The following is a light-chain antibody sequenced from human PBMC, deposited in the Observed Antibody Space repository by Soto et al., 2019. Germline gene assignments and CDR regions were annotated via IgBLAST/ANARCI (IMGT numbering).Light chain of an antibody. J-gene: IGKJ2*01. CDR3: QQSYSTPYT. V-gene: IGKV1-39*01. CDR1: QSISSY. CDR2: AAS. Sequence: IRVTQSPASLSASVGDRVTIACRASQSISSYLNWYQQKPGKAPKLLIYAASSLQSGVPSRFSGSGSGTDFTLTISSLQPEDFATYYCQQSYSTPYTFGHGTKVDIK.